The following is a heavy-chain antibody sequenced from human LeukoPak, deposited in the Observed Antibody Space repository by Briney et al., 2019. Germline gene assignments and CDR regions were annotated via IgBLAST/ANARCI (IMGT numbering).Heavy chain of an antibody. D-gene: IGHD3-22*01. J-gene: IGHJ4*02. V-gene: IGHV3-23*01. Sequence: GGSLRLPCAASGFTFSSYAMSWVRQAPGKGLEWVSAISGSGGSTYYADSVKGRFTISRDNSKNTLYLQMNSLRAEDTAVYYCAKALYYYDSSGQPSSFFFDYWGQGTLVTVSS. CDR2: ISGSGGST. CDR1: GFTFSSYA. CDR3: AKALYYYDSSGQPSSFFFDY.